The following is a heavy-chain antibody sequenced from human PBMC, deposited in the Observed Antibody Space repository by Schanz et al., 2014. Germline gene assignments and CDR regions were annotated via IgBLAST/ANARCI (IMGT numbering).Heavy chain of an antibody. CDR2: VFPNGIT. V-gene: IGHV4-61*02. D-gene: IGHD1-1*01. CDR1: GGSIRSGTYY. J-gene: IGHJ2*01. CDR3: ARDTTWRLDL. Sequence: QVQLQESGPGLVKPSQTLSLTCTVSGGSIRSGTYYWSWIRQPAGKALEWVGRVFPNGITNYNPSLKSRVTTPLHTSKTQFSLTLTSRTAADTAVYYCARDTTWRLDLWGRGTLVTVSS.